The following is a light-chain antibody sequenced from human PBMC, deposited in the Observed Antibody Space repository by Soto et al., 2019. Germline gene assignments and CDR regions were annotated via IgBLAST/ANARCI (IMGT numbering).Light chain of an antibody. Sequence: DIQMTQSPSSVSASVGDRVTITCRASQGISSWLAWYQRKPGKAPKLLIYAASSLQSGVPSRFSGSVSGTVFTLTISSLQPEDCATYYCHQANSFPIAFGQGTRLEIK. V-gene: IGKV1D-12*01. CDR2: AAS. CDR1: QGISSW. CDR3: HQANSFPIA. J-gene: IGKJ5*01.